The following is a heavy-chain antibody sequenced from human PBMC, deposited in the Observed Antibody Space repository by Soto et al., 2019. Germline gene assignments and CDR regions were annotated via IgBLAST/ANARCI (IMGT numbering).Heavy chain of an antibody. V-gene: IGHV1-58*01. CDR3: AADATAWQQMVPSDY. Sequence: SVKVSCKASGFSFTSSAFQWVRQARGQRLELIGWIAVGSGYTNYAQRFQDRVTLTRDMSTATTYMELSRLTSEDTAIYYCAADATAWQQMVPSDYWGQGTLVTVHS. J-gene: IGHJ4*02. CDR1: GFSFTSSA. CDR2: IAVGSGYT. D-gene: IGHD2-8*01.